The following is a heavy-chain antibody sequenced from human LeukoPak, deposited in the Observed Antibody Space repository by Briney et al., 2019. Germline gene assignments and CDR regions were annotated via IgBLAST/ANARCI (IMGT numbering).Heavy chain of an antibody. Sequence: GGSLRLSCTTSGFDFRAYWMGWVRQAPGKGLEWVSYISSSSSTIYYADSVKGRFTISRDNAKNSLYLQMNSLRAEDTAVYYCASSPLRFLEWSPDYWGQGTLVTVSS. CDR3: ASSPLRFLEWSPDY. D-gene: IGHD3-3*01. CDR1: GFDFRAYW. V-gene: IGHV3-48*01. J-gene: IGHJ4*02. CDR2: ISSSSSTI.